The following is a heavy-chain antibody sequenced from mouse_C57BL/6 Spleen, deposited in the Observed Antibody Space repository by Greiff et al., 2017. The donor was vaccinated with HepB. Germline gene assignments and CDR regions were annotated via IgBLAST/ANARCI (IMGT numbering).Heavy chain of an antibody. CDR3: ARNYYGSSYGYFDV. Sequence: QVQLQQSGAELVRPGASVKLSCKASGYTFTDYYINWVKQRPGQGLEWIARIYTGSGNTYYNEKFKGKATLTAEKSSSTAYMQLSSLTSEDSAVYFCARNYYGSSYGYFDVWGTGTTVTVSS. D-gene: IGHD1-1*01. V-gene: IGHV1-76*01. CDR2: IYTGSGNT. J-gene: IGHJ1*03. CDR1: GYTFTDYY.